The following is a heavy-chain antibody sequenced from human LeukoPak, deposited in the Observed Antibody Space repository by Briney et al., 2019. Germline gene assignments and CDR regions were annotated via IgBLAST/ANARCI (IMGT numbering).Heavy chain of an antibody. CDR3: ARVSSSSWDY. V-gene: IGHV3-21*01. CDR2: ISSSSSYI. Sequence: WGSLRLSCAASGFTFSSYSMNWVRQAPGKGLEWVSSISSSSSYIYYADSVKGRFTISRDNAKNSLYLQMSSLRAEDTAVYYCARVSSSSWDYWGQGTLVTVSS. J-gene: IGHJ4*02. D-gene: IGHD6-13*01. CDR1: GFTFSSYS.